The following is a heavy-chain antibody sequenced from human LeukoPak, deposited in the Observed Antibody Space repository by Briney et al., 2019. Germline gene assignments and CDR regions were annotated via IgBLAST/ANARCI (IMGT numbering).Heavy chain of an antibody. D-gene: IGHD6-6*01. CDR2: IYWNDDK. CDR3: AHSLRNFRLYSSSGDYFDY. J-gene: IGHJ4*02. Sequence: SGPTLVNPTQTLTLTCTFSGFSLSTSGVGVGWIRQPPGKALEWLALIYWNDDKRYSPSLKSRLTITKDTSKNQVVLTMTNMDPVDTATYYCAHSLRNFRLYSSSGDYFDYWGQGTLVTVSS. V-gene: IGHV2-5*01. CDR1: GFSLSTSGVG.